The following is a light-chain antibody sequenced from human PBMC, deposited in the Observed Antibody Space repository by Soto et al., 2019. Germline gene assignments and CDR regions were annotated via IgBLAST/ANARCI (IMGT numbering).Light chain of an antibody. Sequence: DIQMTQSPSTLSASVGARVTITCRASQSINSWLAWYQQKSGKAPKLLIYKASTLESGVPSRFSGSGSGTECTLTISSLQPDDVATYFCQQCNSSPLTFCGGTKVDI. J-gene: IGKJ4*01. CDR1: QSINSW. CDR2: KAS. V-gene: IGKV1-5*03. CDR3: QQCNSSPLT.